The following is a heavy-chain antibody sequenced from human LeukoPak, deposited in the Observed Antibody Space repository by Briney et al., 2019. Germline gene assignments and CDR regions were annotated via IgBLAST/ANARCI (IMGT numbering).Heavy chain of an antibody. D-gene: IGHD5-12*01. V-gene: IGHV4-39*07. CDR2: SHNNGGS. Sequence: SETLSLTCTVSGGSISNNSDYWGWIRQPPGKGLDWIGYSHNNGGSYYNPSLKSRVTISLDTSENHFSLRLDSVTAADSAVYFCARGEIDWLRSPGALYYFDYWGQGILVTVSS. J-gene: IGHJ4*02. CDR3: ARGEIDWLRSPGALYYFDY. CDR1: GGSISNNSDY.